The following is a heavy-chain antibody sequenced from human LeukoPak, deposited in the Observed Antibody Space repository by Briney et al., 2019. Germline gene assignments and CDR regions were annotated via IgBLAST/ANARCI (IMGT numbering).Heavy chain of an antibody. CDR1: GGSISSYY. D-gene: IGHD3-3*01. CDR2: IYYSGST. J-gene: IGHJ3*02. Sequence: SETLSLTCTVSGGSISSYYWSWIRQPPGKGLEWIGYIYYSGSTNYNPSLKSRVTISVDTSKNQFSLKLSSVTAADTAVYYCASGKIWSGFDALDIWGQGTMVTVSS. CDR3: ASGKIWSGFDALDI. V-gene: IGHV4-59*01.